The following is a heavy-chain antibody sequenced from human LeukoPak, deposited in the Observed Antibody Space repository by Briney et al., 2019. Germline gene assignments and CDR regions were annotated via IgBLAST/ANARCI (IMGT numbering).Heavy chain of an antibody. V-gene: IGHV3-53*01. D-gene: IGHD1-20*01. CDR3: AKGPGNWIANFDY. CDR1: GFVVSTNY. CDR2: LYSGGST. Sequence: PGGSLRLSCAASGFVVSTNYTSWVRQAPGKGLEWVSVLYSGGSTYYTDSVKGRFTISRDNSKNTLYPQMNSLRAEDTAVYYCAKGPGNWIANFDYWGQGTLVTVSS. J-gene: IGHJ4*02.